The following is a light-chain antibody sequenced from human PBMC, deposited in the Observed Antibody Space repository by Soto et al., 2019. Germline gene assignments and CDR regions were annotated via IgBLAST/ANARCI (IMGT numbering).Light chain of an antibody. CDR2: EAT. CDR3: CSYVPSITVV. V-gene: IGLV2-23*02. CDR1: SSDVGTYDL. J-gene: IGLJ3*02. Sequence: QSVLTQPASVSGSPGQSITISCTGTSSDVGTYDLVSWYQHHPGAAPKLIIYEATRRPSGISSRFSGSKSGNTASLTISGLQAEDEADYFCCSYVPSITVVFGGGTKLTVL.